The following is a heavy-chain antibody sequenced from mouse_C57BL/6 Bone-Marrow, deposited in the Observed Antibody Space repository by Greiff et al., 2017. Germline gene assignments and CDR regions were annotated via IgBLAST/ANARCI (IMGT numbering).Heavy chain of an antibody. CDR1: GFTFSSYG. Sequence: EVKLVESGGDLVKPGGSLKLSCAASGFTFSSYGMSWVRQTPDKRLEWVATISSGGSYTYYPDSVKGRFTISRDNAKNTLYLQMSSLKSEDTAMYYCARPGGSSPFDYWGQGTTLTVSS. D-gene: IGHD1-1*01. CDR3: ARPGGSSPFDY. CDR2: ISSGGSYT. J-gene: IGHJ2*01. V-gene: IGHV5-6*01.